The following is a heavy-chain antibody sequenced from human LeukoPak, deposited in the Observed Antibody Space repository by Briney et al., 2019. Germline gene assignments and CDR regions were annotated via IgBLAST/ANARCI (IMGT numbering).Heavy chain of an antibody. D-gene: IGHD4-17*01. CDR2: IIPILGIA. Sequence: PVASAKVSCKASGGTFSSYAISWVRQAPGQGFEWMGRIIPILGIANYAQKFQGRVTITADKSTSTAYMELSSLRSEDTAVYYCARGSSTLADYWGQGTLVTVSS. J-gene: IGHJ4*02. CDR3: ARGSSTLADY. CDR1: GGTFSSYA. V-gene: IGHV1-69*04.